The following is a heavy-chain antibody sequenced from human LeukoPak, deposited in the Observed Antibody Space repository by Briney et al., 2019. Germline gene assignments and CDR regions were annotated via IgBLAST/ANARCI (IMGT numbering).Heavy chain of an antibody. J-gene: IGHJ6*02. D-gene: IGHD5-18*01. CDR1: GYTFTGYY. V-gene: IGHV1-2*02. CDR2: INPNSGGT. CDR3: ARDVDTAMVPWMDV. Sequence: ASVKVSCKASGYTFTGYYMHWVRQAPGQGLEWMGWINPNSGGTNYAQKFQGRVTMTRDTSISTAYMELSRLRSDDTAVYYCARDVDTAMVPWMDVWGQGTTVTVSS.